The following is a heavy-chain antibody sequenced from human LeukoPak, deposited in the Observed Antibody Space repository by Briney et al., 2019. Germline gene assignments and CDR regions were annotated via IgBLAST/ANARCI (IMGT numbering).Heavy chain of an antibody. CDR3: ARMGPSDCGGDCYYNWFDP. Sequence: SETLSLTCTVSGGSISIGGYYWSWIRQHPGKGLEWIGYIYYSGSTYYNPSLKSRVTISVDTSKNQFSLKLSSVTAADTAVYYCARMGPSDCGGDCYYNWFDPWGQGTLVTVSS. CDR1: GGSISIGGYY. D-gene: IGHD2-21*02. CDR2: IYYSGST. V-gene: IGHV4-31*03. J-gene: IGHJ5*02.